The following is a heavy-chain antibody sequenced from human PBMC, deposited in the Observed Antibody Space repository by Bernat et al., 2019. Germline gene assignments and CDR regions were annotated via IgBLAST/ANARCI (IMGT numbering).Heavy chain of an antibody. CDR1: GFTFSSYA. V-gene: IGHV3-23*01. CDR2: ISGSGGNT. J-gene: IGHJ2*01. D-gene: IGHD6-19*01. CDR3: AKAMAGHWYFDL. Sequence: EVQLLESGGGLVQPGGSLRLSCAASGFTFSSYAMSWVRQAPGKGLEWVSAISGSGGNTYDADSVKGRFTITRDKSKNTLYLQMNSLRAEDTAVYYCAKAMAGHWYFDLWGRGTLVTVSS.